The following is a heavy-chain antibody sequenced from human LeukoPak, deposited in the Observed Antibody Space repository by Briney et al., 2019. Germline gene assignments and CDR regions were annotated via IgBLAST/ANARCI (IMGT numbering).Heavy chain of an antibody. CDR2: ISIDGSTT. Sequence: SLRLSCTASGFSFGDYAMSWVRQAPGKGLVWVSRISIDGSTTNYADSVKGRFTISRDNAKNTLYLQMNSLRAEDTAVYYCARDRGSGSYDYWGQGTLVTVSS. J-gene: IGHJ4*02. CDR1: GFSFGDYA. CDR3: ARDRGSGSYDY. D-gene: IGHD1-26*01. V-gene: IGHV3-74*01.